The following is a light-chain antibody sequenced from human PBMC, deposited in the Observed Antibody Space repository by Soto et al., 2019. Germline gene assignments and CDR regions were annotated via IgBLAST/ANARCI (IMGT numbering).Light chain of an antibody. J-gene: IGKJ5*01. CDR3: QQYGSSSIT. V-gene: IGKV3D-20*01. CDR1: ESVSSNQ. Sequence: VVLTQAPATLSLFPGERAALFFVSSESVSSNQLAWYQQKPGLAPRLLIYDASSRASGIPERFSGSGSGTGFSLTISSLEPEDSAVYYCQQYGSSSITFGQGTRLEIK. CDR2: DAS.